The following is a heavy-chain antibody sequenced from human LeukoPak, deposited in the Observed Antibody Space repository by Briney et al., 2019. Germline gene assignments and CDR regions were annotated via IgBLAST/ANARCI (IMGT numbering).Heavy chain of an antibody. Sequence: QPGGSLRLSCAASGFTFSSYAMSWVRQAPGKGLEWVSAISGSGGSTYYADSVKGRFAISRDNSKNTLYLQMNSLRAEDTAVYYCAKESIIAVAGTGDYWGQGTLVTVSS. V-gene: IGHV3-23*01. CDR3: AKESIIAVAGTGDY. CDR1: GFTFSSYA. J-gene: IGHJ4*02. CDR2: ISGSGGST. D-gene: IGHD6-19*01.